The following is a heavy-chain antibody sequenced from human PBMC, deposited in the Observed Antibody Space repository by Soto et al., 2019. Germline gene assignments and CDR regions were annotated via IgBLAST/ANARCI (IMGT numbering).Heavy chain of an antibody. J-gene: IGHJ6*02. Sequence: QVQLDQSGAEVKKSGSSVQVSCKSSGGDFNNHAISWVRQAAGQGFEWMGGLIPVFNAANYAQQFQGRLRITADEFTNTVYMNLSSLTSNDSAVYYCARDSLPYKSGAGAHYYAMDVWGRGTSVTVSS. CDR1: GGDFNNHA. CDR3: ARDSLPYKSGAGAHYYAMDV. CDR2: LIPVFNAA. V-gene: IGHV1-69*01. D-gene: IGHD6-25*01.